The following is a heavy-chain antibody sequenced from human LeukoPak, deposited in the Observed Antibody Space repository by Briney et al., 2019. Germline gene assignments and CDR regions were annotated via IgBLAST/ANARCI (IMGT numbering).Heavy chain of an antibody. V-gene: IGHV3-23*01. CDR2: IHGHN. CDR1: GFTFSSYA. CDR3: AKDQPADGYNSI. Sequence: GGSLRLSCAASGFTFSSYAMSWVRQAPGRGLEWVSTIHGHNYYADSVKGRFTISRDNSRSTLYLQMDNLRAEDTAVYYCAKDQPADGYNSIWGQGTLVTVSS. D-gene: IGHD5-24*01. J-gene: IGHJ4*02.